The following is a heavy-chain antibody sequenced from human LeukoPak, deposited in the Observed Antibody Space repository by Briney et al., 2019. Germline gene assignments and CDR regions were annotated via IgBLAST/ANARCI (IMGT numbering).Heavy chain of an antibody. CDR2: ISYDGRNK. J-gene: IGHJ4*02. Sequence: GGSLRLSCAASGFTFSTYAMHWVRQAPGKGLEWVAVISYDGRNKYYADSVKGRSTISRDNSKNTLYLEMSSLRDEDTAVYHCARDRLHSNGWYWYFDYWGQGTLVTVSS. D-gene: IGHD6-19*01. V-gene: IGHV3-30*04. CDR3: ARDRLHSNGWYWYFDY. CDR1: GFTFSTYA.